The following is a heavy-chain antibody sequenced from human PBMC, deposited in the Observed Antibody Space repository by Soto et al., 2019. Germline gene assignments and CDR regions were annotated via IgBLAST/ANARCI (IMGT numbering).Heavy chain of an antibody. Sequence: ASGKASCKASGYTFTSYDINWVRQATGQGLEWMGWMNPNSGNTGYAQKFQGRVTMTRNTSISTAYMELSSLRSEDTAVYYCARGGGSSYGYRRWDHGRLITVSS. D-gene: IGHD5-18*01. CDR1: GYTFTSYD. CDR3: ARGGGSSYGYRR. CDR2: MNPNSGNT. V-gene: IGHV1-8*01. J-gene: IGHJ4*01.